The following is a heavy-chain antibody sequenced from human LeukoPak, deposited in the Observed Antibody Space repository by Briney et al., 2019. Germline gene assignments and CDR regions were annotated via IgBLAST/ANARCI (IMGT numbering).Heavy chain of an antibody. CDR2: INPNSGGT. D-gene: IGHD3-9*01. J-gene: IGHJ4*02. V-gene: IGHV1-2*02. CDR1: GYTFTGHL. CDR3: AREREGLYDILTGYFGY. Sequence: GASVKVSCKASGYTFTGHLLHWLRQAPGQRLEWMGWINPNSGGTTCAPKFRGRVTMTRDTSISTVYMELTNLRSDDTAVYYCAREREGLYDILTGYFGYWGQGTLVTVSS.